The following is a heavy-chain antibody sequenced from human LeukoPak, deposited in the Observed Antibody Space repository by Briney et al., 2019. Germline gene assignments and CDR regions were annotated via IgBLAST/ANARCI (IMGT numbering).Heavy chain of an antibody. CDR1: GYTFTSYY. J-gene: IGHJ5*02. D-gene: IGHD5-24*01. CDR2: INPSGGST. CDR3: ARESRRWLHSKWFDP. V-gene: IGHV1-46*01. Sequence: GASVKVSCKASGYTFTSYYMHWVRQAPGQGLEWMGIINPSGGSTSYAQKFQGRVTMTRDMSTSTVYMELSSLRSDDTAVYYCARESRRWLHSKWFDPWGQGTLVTVSS.